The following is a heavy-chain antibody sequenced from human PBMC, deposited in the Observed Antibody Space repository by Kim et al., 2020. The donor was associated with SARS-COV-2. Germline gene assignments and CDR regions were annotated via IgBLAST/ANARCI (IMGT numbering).Heavy chain of an antibody. J-gene: IGHJ6*02. CDR2: IYYSGST. V-gene: IGHV4-59*13. D-gene: IGHD3-22*01. Sequence: SGTLSLTCTVSGGSISSYYWSWIRQPPGKGLEWIGYIYYSGSTNYNPSLKSRVTISVDTSKNQFSLKLSSVTAADTAVYYCARDTDNDSSEDYYYGMDVWGQGTTVTVSS. CDR3: ARDTDNDSSEDYYYGMDV. CDR1: GGSISSYY.